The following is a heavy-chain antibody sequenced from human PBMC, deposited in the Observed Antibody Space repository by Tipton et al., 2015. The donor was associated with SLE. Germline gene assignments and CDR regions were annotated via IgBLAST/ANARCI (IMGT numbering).Heavy chain of an antibody. CDR2: ISSSSSYI. CDR1: GFTFSSYS. V-gene: IGHV3-21*01. D-gene: IGHD1-26*01. CDR3: AKPRRSDPWEYFQH. J-gene: IGHJ1*01. Sequence: SLRLSCAASGFTFSSYSMNWVRQAPGKGLEWVSSISSSSSYIYYADSVKGRFTISRDNAKNTLYLQMNSLRAEDTAVYYCAKPRRSDPWEYFQHWGQGTLVTVSS.